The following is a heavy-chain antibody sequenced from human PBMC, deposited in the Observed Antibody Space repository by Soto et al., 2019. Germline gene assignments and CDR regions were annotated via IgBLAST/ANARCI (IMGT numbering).Heavy chain of an antibody. CDR2: ISGSGFTP. D-gene: IGHD6-13*01. Sequence: PGGSLRLSCAASGFTFSDYAMTWVRQAPGKGLDWVASISGSGFTPYYAASVKGRLTISRDNSKNMVYLQMNSLRVEDTAIYYCVNSDSTSAPWGQGSLVTVSS. CDR3: VNSDSTSAP. CDR1: GFTFSDYA. V-gene: IGHV3-23*01. J-gene: IGHJ5*02.